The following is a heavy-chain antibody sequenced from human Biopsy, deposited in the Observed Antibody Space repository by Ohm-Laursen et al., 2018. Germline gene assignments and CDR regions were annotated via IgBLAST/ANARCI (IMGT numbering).Heavy chain of an antibody. CDR3: AGGAAKGNPYDH. Sequence: SVKVSCKASGGTFSSYVISWVRQAPGQGLEWMGRIIPTFDTPTYAPDFQGRVTFTADKSAGTAHLDLSRLRSEDTAIYYCAGGAAKGNPYDHWGQGTLVTVSS. CDR1: GGTFSSYV. D-gene: IGHD3-10*01. CDR2: IIPTFDTP. J-gene: IGHJ5*02. V-gene: IGHV1-69*06.